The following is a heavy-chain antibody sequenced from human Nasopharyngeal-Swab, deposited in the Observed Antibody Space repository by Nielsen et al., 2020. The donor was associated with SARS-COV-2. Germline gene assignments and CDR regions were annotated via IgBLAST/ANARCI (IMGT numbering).Heavy chain of an antibody. CDR3: ARIHFVVGRGYFTGLDV. J-gene: IGHJ6*02. CDR1: GGTFNTHA. Sequence: SVKVSCKASGGTFNTHAINWVRQAPGQGLEWMGRINPILGIADNAQKFQDRVTITVDKSTSTAYMELRSLTSDDTAVYYCARIHFVVGRGYFTGLDVWGQGTSVTVSS. V-gene: IGHV1-69*04. D-gene: IGHD2-21*01. CDR2: INPILGIA.